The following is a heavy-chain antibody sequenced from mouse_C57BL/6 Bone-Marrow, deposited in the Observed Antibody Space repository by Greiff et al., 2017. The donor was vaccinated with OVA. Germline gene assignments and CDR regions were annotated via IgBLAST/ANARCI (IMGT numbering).Heavy chain of an antibody. J-gene: IGHJ2*01. V-gene: IGHV14-4*01. CDR3: TELVYYYGSS. Sequence: VQLQQSGAELVRPGASVKLSCTASGFNIKDDYMHWVKQRPEQGLEWIGWIDPENGDTEYASKFKGKAILTADKSSSTAYMELRSLTSEDSAVYYCTELVYYYGSSWGQGTTLTVSS. D-gene: IGHD1-1*01. CDR1: GFNIKDDY. CDR2: IDPENGDT.